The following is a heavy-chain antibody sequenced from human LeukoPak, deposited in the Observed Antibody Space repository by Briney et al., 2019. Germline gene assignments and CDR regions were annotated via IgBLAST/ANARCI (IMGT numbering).Heavy chain of an antibody. CDR1: GFTFSNYA. V-gene: IGHV3-23*01. D-gene: IGHD3-16*02. CDR3: ARDTRSLMDV. Sequence: GGSLRLSCAASGFTFSNYAMTWVRQAPGKGPEWVSAISGSGGDTYYADSVKGRFTISRDNSKNTLYLQMNSLRAEDTAVYYCARDTRSLMDVWGQGTTVTVSS. CDR2: ISGSGGDT. J-gene: IGHJ6*02.